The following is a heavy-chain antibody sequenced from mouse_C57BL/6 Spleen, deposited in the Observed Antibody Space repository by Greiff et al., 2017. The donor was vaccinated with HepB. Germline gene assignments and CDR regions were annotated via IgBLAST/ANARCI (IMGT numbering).Heavy chain of an antibody. CDR1: GYTFTSYW. J-gene: IGHJ4*01. D-gene: IGHD2-4*01. CDR2: IDPSDSYT. Sequence: VQLKQPGAELVRPGTSVKLSCKASGYTFTSYWMHWVKQRPGQGLEWIGVIDPSDSYTNYNQKFKGKATLTVDTSSSTAYMQLSSLTSEDSAVYYCARGGYDYDGGDAMDYWGQGTSVTVSS. V-gene: IGHV1-59*01. CDR3: ARGGYDYDGGDAMDY.